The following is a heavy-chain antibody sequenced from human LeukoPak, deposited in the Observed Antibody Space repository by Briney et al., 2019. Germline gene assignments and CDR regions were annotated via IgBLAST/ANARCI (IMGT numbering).Heavy chain of an antibody. CDR3: ARVRGGYSYGYYFDY. J-gene: IGHJ4*02. CDR1: GFTFSSYG. V-gene: IGHV3-64*01. Sequence: GGSLRLSCAASGFTFSSYGMHWVRQAPGKGLEYVSAISSNGGSTYYANSVKGRFTISRDNSKNTLYLQMGSLRAEDMAVYYCARVRGGYSYGYYFDYWGQGTLVTVSS. D-gene: IGHD5-18*01. CDR2: ISSNGGST.